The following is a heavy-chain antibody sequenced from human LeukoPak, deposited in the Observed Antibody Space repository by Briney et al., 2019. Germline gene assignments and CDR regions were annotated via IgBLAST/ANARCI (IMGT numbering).Heavy chain of an antibody. CDR2: IIPIFDTA. D-gene: IGHD6-13*01. Sequence: SVKVSCKASGGTFSSYAISWVRQAPGQGLEWMGGIIPIFDTANYAQKFQGRVTITADESTSTAYMELSSLRSEDTAVYYCATDLSSSWYYFDYWGQGTLVTVSS. J-gene: IGHJ4*02. V-gene: IGHV1-69*01. CDR1: GGTFSSYA. CDR3: ATDLSSSWYYFDY.